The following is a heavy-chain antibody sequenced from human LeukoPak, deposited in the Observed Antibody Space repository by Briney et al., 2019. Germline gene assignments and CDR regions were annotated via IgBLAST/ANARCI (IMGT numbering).Heavy chain of an antibody. Sequence: ASVKVSCKASGYTFTSYGISWVRQAPGQGLEWMGWISAYNGNTNYAQKLQGRVTMTTDTSTSTAYMELRSLRSDDTAVYYCARTQEYYYDSSGLYYFDYWGQGTLVTVS. J-gene: IGHJ4*02. CDR1: GYTFTSYG. D-gene: IGHD3-22*01. V-gene: IGHV1-18*01. CDR3: ARTQEYYYDSSGLYYFDY. CDR2: ISAYNGNT.